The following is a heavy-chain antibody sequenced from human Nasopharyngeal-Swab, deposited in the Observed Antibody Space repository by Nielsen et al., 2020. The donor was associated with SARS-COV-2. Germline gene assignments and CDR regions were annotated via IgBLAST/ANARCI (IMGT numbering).Heavy chain of an antibody. D-gene: IGHD2-15*01. CDR3: ARSTCSGGSCPDY. V-gene: IGHV3-53*01. J-gene: IGHJ4*02. Sequence: GESLKISCAASGFTVSSNYMSWVRQAPGKGLEWGSVIYSGGSTYYADSVKGRFTISRDNSKNTLYLQMNSLRAEDTAVYYCARSTCSGGSCPDYWGQGTLVTVSS. CDR1: GFTVSSNY. CDR2: IYSGGST.